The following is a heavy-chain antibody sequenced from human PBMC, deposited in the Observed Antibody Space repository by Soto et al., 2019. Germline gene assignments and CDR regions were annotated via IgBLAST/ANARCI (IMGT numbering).Heavy chain of an antibody. V-gene: IGHV4-39*01. CDR1: GGSISSSTDY. D-gene: IGHD1-26*01. J-gene: IGHJ3*02. CDR3: ARTQTGPTRGSFDM. CDR2: VYYRGST. Sequence: QLQLQESGPGLVKPSETLSLTCTVSGGSISSSTDYWDWIRQPPRKGLEWIGSVYYRGSTYYNPSLKSRVTISVDTAKQQFSLRLSSVTAPDTAVYYCARTQTGPTRGSFDMWGQGTLVTVSS.